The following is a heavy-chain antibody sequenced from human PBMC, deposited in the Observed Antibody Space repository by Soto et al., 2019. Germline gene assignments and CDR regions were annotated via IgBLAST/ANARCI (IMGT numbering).Heavy chain of an antibody. CDR1: GYSFTIYG. Sequence: ASVKVSCKASGYSFTIYGITWVRQAPGQGLECMVWISTYDGNTNYAQNFQGRVSMARDTSTSTAYMELRSLRSDDTAVYYCARDRGRSCIGGICPFDYWGQGTLVTVYS. CDR3: ARDRGRSCIGGICPFDY. V-gene: IGHV1-18*01. CDR2: ISTYDGNT. J-gene: IGHJ4*02. D-gene: IGHD2-15*01.